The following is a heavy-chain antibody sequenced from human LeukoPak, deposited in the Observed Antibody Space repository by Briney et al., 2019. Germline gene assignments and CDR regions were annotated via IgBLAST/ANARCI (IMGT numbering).Heavy chain of an antibody. CDR3: ARDLLRLGELSLYPEDY. V-gene: IGHV1-18*01. CDR1: GYTFTSFG. CDR2: SSTNTGNT. D-gene: IGHD3-16*02. Sequence: GASVKVSCKASGYTFTSFGISWVRQAPGQGLEWVGWSSTNTGNTNYAQKLQGRVTMTTDTSTSTAYMELRSLRSDDTAVYYCARDLLRLGELSLYPEDYWGQGTLVTVSS. J-gene: IGHJ4*02.